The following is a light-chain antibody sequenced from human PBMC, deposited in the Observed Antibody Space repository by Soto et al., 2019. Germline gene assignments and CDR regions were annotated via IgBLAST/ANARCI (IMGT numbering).Light chain of an antibody. J-gene: IGKJ1*01. CDR2: GAS. Sequence: DIVLTQSPASLSLPPGERATLSCRASQSVSSSFLAWYQQKPGQAPRLLIYGASRRATGIADRFTGSGSVTDFTLTISRLEPEDFAVYYCQQYDSSLTFGLGTKVEIK. CDR1: QSVSSSF. V-gene: IGKV3-20*01. CDR3: QQYDSSLT.